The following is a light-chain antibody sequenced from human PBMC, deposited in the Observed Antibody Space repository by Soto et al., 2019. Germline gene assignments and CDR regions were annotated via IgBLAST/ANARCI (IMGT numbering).Light chain of an antibody. J-gene: IGKJ4*01. V-gene: IGKV1-5*01. CDR2: DAA. Sequence: DIQMTQSPSTLSASVADRVTIACRASQAISWYLAWYQRKPGKAPKLLIYDAANLQTGVSSRFSGSGSGTEFTLTINSLQPDDFATYYCQQYSSYPLTFGGGTKVEIK. CDR1: QAISWY. CDR3: QQYSSYPLT.